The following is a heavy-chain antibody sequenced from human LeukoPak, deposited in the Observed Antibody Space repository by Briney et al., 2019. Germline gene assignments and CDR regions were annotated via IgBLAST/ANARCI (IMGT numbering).Heavy chain of an antibody. Sequence: EASVKVSCKASGYTFTSYHMHWVRQAPGQGLEWMGIINPSGGSTSYAQKFQGRVTMTRDTSTSTVYMELSSLRSEDTAVYYCAREGDVDTATWHWFDPWGQGTLVTVSS. J-gene: IGHJ5*02. CDR2: INPSGGST. D-gene: IGHD5-18*01. V-gene: IGHV1-46*01. CDR1: GYTFTSYH. CDR3: AREGDVDTATWHWFDP.